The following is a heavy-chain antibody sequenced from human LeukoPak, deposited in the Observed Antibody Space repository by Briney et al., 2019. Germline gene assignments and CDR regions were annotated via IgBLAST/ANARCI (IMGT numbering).Heavy chain of an antibody. D-gene: IGHD5-12*01. Sequence: SETLSLTCTVSGGSVSSGPYYWSWIRQPPGEGLEWIGWENNYNVSLKSRVIISVDRSKNQFSLTFISVTAADTAVYYCARAYGGYQFDYWGQGTLVTVSS. J-gene: IGHJ4*02. CDR1: GGSVSSGPYY. CDR3: ARAYGGYQFDY. V-gene: IGHV4-61*01. CDR2: WEN.